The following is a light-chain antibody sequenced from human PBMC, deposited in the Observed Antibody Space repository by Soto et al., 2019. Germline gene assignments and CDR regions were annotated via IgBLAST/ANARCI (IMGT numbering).Light chain of an antibody. Sequence: EIVMTQSPATLSVSPGERATLSCRASQSVSSKLAWYQQKPGQAPRVLIFGASTRATGIPARFSGSGSGTEFTLTISSLQSEDFAVYYCQHYNDWPPTWTFGQGTRVDIE. CDR3: QHYNDWPPTWT. CDR2: GAS. CDR1: QSVSSK. J-gene: IGKJ1*01. V-gene: IGKV3-15*01.